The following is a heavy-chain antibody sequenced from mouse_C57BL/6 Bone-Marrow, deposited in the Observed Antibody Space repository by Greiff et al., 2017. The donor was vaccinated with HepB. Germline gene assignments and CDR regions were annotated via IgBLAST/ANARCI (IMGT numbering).Heavy chain of an antibody. CDR1: GFTFSNYW. J-gene: IGHJ4*01. Sequence: EVQRVESGGGLVQPGGSMKLSCVASGFTFSNYWMYWVRQSPEKGLEWVAQIRLKSDNYATHYAESVKGMFTISRDDSKSCVYPQMNHLRAEETGIYYCANWEVYAMVYWGQGTSVTVSS. CDR3: ANWEVYAMVY. D-gene: IGHD4-1*01. CDR2: IRLKSDNYAT. V-gene: IGHV6-3*01.